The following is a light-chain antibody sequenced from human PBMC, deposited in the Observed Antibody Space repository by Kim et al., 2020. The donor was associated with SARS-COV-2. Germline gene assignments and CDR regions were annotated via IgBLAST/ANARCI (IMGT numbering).Light chain of an antibody. V-gene: IGKV4-1*01. Sequence: DIVMTQSPHSLAVSLGERATINCKSSQSVLYSSNNKNYLAWYQQKPGQPPKLLIYWASTRESGVPDRFSGSGSGKDFTLTISSLQAEDVAVYYYQQYYSTPLTFGGGTKVDIK. CDR1: QSVLYSSNNKNY. CDR2: WAS. CDR3: QQYYSTPLT. J-gene: IGKJ4*01.